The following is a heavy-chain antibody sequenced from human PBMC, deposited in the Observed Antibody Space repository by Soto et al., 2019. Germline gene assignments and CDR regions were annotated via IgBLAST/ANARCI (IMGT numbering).Heavy chain of an antibody. V-gene: IGHV3-7*01. CDR2: IKQDGSEK. Sequence: PGGTLRLSCAASGFTFSSYWMSWVRQAPGKGLEWVANIKQDGSEKYYVDSVKGRFTISRDNAKNSMYLQMNSLRAEDTAVYYCARDRTYYYDSSGYYYSAYFELWGRGTLVTVSS. J-gene: IGHJ2*01. CDR3: ARDRTYYYDSSGYYYSAYFEL. CDR1: GFTFSSYW. D-gene: IGHD3-22*01.